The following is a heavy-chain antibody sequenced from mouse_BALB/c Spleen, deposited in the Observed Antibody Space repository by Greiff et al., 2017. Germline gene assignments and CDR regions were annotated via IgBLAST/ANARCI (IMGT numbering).Heavy chain of an antibody. CDR3: TRRGFFYYDYDYAMDY. CDR2: IYPGNSDT. V-gene: IGHV1-5*01. CDR1: GYSFTSYW. J-gene: IGHJ4*01. D-gene: IGHD2-4*01. Sequence: VQLQQSGTVLARPGASVKMSCKASGYSFTSYWMHWVQQRPGQGLEWIGAIYPGNSDTSYNQKFKGKAKLTAVTSASTAYMGLSSLTNEDSAVYYCTRRGFFYYDYDYAMDYWGQGTSVTVSS.